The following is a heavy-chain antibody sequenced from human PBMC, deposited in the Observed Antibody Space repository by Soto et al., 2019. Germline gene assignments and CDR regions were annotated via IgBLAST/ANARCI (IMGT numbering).Heavy chain of an antibody. Sequence: QVQLQESGPGLVKPSETLSLTCTVSGGSISSYYWSWIRQPPGKGLEWIGYIYYSGSTNYNPSLKSRVTISVDTSKNQFSLKVGSVTGWETAVYFFARASRRWARNWFDPWGQGTLVTVSS. CDR2: IYYSGST. D-gene: IGHD1-26*01. J-gene: IGHJ5*02. CDR3: ARASRRWARNWFDP. CDR1: GGSISSYY. V-gene: IGHV4-59*01.